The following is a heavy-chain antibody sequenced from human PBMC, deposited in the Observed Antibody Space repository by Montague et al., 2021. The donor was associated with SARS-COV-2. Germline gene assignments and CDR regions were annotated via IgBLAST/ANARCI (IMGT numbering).Heavy chain of an antibody. D-gene: IGHD3-10*01. CDR2: TNYSGST. CDR1: GDSITTTTYY. Sequence: SETLSLTCKVSGDSITTTTYYWVWIRQPPGKGLEWIGSTNYSGSTFYNPSLKSRLSMSMDTSTNQFSLRLTSMTAADTAIYYCVRRGGTYYYGSGSFDPWGQGTLVAVSS. J-gene: IGHJ5*02. V-gene: IGHV4-39*01. CDR3: VRRGGTYYYGSGSFDP.